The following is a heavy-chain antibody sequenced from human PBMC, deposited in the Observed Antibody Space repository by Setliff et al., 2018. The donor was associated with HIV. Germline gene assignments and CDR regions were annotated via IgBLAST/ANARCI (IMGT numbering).Heavy chain of an antibody. D-gene: IGHD3-10*01. CDR2: IKQDGSEK. Sequence: PGGSLRLSCVASGFTLSRCWMSWVRQAPGKGLEWVGNIKQDGSEKNYVDSVMGRFTISRDNAKNTLYLQMNSLTADDTDMYYCGCPKEGYSGSGGAFQIWGQGTMVTVSS. J-gene: IGHJ3*02. V-gene: IGHV3-7*01. CDR3: GCPKEGYSGSGGAFQI. CDR1: GFTLSRCW.